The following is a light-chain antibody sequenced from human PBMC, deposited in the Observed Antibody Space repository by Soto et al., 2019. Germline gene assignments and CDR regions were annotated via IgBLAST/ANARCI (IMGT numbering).Light chain of an antibody. J-gene: IGKJ2*01. Sequence: EIVLTQSPATLSLSPGERATLSCRASQSVSSYLACYQQKPGQAPRLLIYDASNRATGIPARFSGSGSGTHFTLTISSLEPDDFAGYYGQHRSNWPPEYTVGQGTKLEIK. CDR1: QSVSSY. CDR2: DAS. V-gene: IGKV3-11*01. CDR3: QHRSNWPPEYT.